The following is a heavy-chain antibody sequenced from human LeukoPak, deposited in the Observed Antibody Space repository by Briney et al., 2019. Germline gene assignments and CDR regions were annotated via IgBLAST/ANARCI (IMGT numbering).Heavy chain of an antibody. V-gene: IGHV3-33*01. CDR2: IWYDGSNK. Sequence: GGSLRLSCAASGFTFSSYGMHWVGQARGKGVEWGAVIWYDGSNKHYADSVKGRFTISRDNARNTLFLQMNSLRAEDTAVYYCARDPYSSSSGSGDYWGQGPLVTVSS. J-gene: IGHJ4*02. D-gene: IGHD6-13*01. CDR3: ARDPYSSSSGSGDY. CDR1: GFTFSSYG.